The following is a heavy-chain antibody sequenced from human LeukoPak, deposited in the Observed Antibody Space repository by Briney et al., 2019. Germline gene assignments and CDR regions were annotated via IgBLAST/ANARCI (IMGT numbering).Heavy chain of an antibody. CDR1: GGTFSSYA. CDR2: IIPIFGTA. V-gene: IGHV1-69*13. CDR3: ARGEGQQLVLWFDP. Sequence: SVKVSCKASGGTFSSYAISWVRQAPGQGLEWMGGIIPIFGTANCAQKFQGRVTITADESTSTAYMELSSLRSEDTAVYYCARGEGQQLVLWFDPWGQGTLVTVSS. J-gene: IGHJ5*02. D-gene: IGHD6-13*01.